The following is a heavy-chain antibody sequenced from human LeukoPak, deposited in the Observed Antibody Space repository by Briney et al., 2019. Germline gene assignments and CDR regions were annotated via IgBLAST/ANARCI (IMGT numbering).Heavy chain of an antibody. D-gene: IGHD5-12*01. CDR2: INTNTGNP. CDR3: ARDQERYSGYVLDY. Sequence: ASVKVSCKASGGTFSSYAMNWVRQAPGQGLEWMGWINTNTGNPTYAQGFTGRFVFSLDTSVSTAYLQISSLKAEDTAVYYCARDQERYSGYVLDYWGQGTLVTVSS. CDR1: GGTFSSYA. V-gene: IGHV7-4-1*02. J-gene: IGHJ4*02.